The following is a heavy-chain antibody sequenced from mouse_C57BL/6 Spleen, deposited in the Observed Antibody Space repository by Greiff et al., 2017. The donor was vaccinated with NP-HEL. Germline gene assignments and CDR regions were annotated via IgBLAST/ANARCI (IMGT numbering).Heavy chain of an antibody. CDR3: VRETSYYAMDY. Sequence: EVKLVESGGGLVQPKGSLKLSCAASGFSFNTYAMNWVRQAPGKGLEWVARIRSKSNNYATYYADSVKDRFTISRDDSESMLYLQMNNLKTEDNAMDCCVRETSYYAMDYWGQGTSVTVSS. J-gene: IGHJ4*01. V-gene: IGHV10-1*01. CDR2: IRSKSNNYAT. CDR1: GFSFNTYA.